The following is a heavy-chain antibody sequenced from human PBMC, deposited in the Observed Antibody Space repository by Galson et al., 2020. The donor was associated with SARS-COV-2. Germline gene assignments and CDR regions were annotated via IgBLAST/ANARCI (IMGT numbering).Heavy chain of an antibody. V-gene: IGHV4-61*02. D-gene: IGHD4-4*01. Sequence: SETLSLTCTVSGRSISRGDYYWTWIRQPAGKGLEWIGRMYTSGSTNYNPFLKSRVTISGDTSKNQFSLRLTSVTAADTAVYYCAREPLHSNFESPYFYYYFMDVWGKGATVTVSS. CDR1: GRSISRGDYY. J-gene: IGHJ6*03. CDR2: MYTSGST. CDR3: AREPLHSNFESPYFYYYFMDV.